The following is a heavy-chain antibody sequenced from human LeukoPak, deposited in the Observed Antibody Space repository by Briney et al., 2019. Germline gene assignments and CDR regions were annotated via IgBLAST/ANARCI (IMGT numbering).Heavy chain of an antibody. CDR1: GFTFSNYG. D-gene: IGHD3-10*01. CDR3: AKGVSGYGSGRPFDY. J-gene: IGHJ4*02. CDR2: ISDSGTST. Sequence: GDSLRLSCTTSGFTFSNYGVHWVRQAPGKGLEWVSLISDSGTSTYYPDSVKGRFTISRDNSKNTVYLQMNSLRAEDTAVYYCAKGVSGYGSGRPFDYWGQGTLVTVSS. V-gene: IGHV3-23*01.